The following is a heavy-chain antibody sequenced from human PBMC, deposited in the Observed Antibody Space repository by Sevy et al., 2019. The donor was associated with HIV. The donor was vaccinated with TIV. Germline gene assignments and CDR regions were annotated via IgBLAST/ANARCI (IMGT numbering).Heavy chain of an antibody. V-gene: IGHV3-53*01. J-gene: IGHJ6*02. CDR2: IYREGTT. D-gene: IGHD1-20*01. Sequence: GGSLRLSCAASGFLVSDDYVNWVRQAPGKGLEWVSVIYREGTTYYADAVKGRFTISREDSKNTLYLQMNSLRAEDTAVYYCARDPGITNGMSVWGQGTTVTVSS. CDR3: ARDPGITNGMSV. CDR1: GFLVSDDY.